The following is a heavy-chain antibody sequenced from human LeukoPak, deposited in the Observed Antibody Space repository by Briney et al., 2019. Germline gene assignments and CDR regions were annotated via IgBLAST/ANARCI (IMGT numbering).Heavy chain of an antibody. D-gene: IGHD3-10*01. J-gene: IGHJ3*01. Sequence: GGSLRLSCVASGFTFSDYAMSWVRQTPDRGLEWLSAISATGGNTFYADSVKGRFTISRDNSKNTLHLQMDSLTAEDTALYYCAKAPHDGARFFDFWGQGTVVTVSS. CDR1: GFTFSDYA. V-gene: IGHV3-23*01. CDR2: ISATGGNT. CDR3: AKAPHDGARFFDF.